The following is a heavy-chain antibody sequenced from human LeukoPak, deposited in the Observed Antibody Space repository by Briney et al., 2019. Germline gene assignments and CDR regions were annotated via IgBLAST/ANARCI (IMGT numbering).Heavy chain of an antibody. V-gene: IGHV1-69*04. CDR1: GGTFSSYA. CDR2: IIPILGIA. CDR3: ASSMVRGRGFDP. J-gene: IGHJ5*02. D-gene: IGHD3-10*01. Sequence: GSSVKVSCKASGGTFSSYAISWVRQAPGQGLEWRGRIIPILGIANYAQKFQGRVTITADKSTSTAYMELSSLRSEDTAVYYCASSMVRGRGFDPWGQGTLVTVSS.